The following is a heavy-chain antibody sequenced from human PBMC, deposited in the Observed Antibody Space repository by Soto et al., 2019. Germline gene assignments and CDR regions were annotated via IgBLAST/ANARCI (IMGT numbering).Heavy chain of an antibody. CDR2: MNPKSGYT. CDR3: ARTDGDLDY. CDR1: GYTFTRYD. Sequence: QVQLVQSGAEVKKPGASVKVSCKTSGYTFTRYDINWVRQATGQGLEWMGWMNPKSGYTGSAQRFQGRITMTRDTSISTAYMELSSLRSEDTAMYYCARTDGDLDYCGQGTLVTVSS. V-gene: IGHV1-8*01. D-gene: IGHD4-17*01. J-gene: IGHJ4*01.